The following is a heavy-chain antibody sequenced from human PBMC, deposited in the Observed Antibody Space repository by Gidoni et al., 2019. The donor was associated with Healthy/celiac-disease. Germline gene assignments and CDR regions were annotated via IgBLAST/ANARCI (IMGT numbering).Heavy chain of an antibody. J-gene: IGHJ4*02. V-gene: IGHV5-51*01. CDR3: ASMTGPEYYFDY. D-gene: IGHD3-10*01. CDR2: IYPGNNDT. Sequence: EVQLVQSGAEVKKPGESLKISCQGSGYSFTRYWIGWVRQMPGTGLEWRGIIYPGNNDTRYSPSYRGQVTISADKSISTAYLKWSSLKASDTAMYYCASMTGPEYYFDYWGQGTMVTVSS. CDR1: GYSFTRYW.